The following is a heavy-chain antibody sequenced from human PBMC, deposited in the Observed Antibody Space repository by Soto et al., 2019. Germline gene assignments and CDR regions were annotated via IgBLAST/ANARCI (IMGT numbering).Heavy chain of an antibody. V-gene: IGHV4-4*07. CDR1: GGSINSYY. CDR2: IYDSGST. D-gene: IGHD3-22*01. CDR3: ARAENFYGSSGYYAAPIFDH. Sequence: LSLTCTVSGGSINSYYWTWIRQSAGKGLEWIGRIYDSGSTNYNPSLKSRVTLSVDRAKKNFSLKLTSVTAADTDVYYCARAENFYGSSGYYAAPIFDHWGHGVPVTV. J-gene: IGHJ4*01.